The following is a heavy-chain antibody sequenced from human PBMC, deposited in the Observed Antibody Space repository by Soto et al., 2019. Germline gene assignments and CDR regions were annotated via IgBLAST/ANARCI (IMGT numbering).Heavy chain of an antibody. CDR2: MNPNSGNT. CDR3: ARGLKEYYYDSSGYTDAFDI. V-gene: IGHV1-8*01. J-gene: IGHJ3*02. Sequence: QVQLVQSGAEVKKPGASVKVSCKASGYTFTSYDINWVRQATGQGLEWMGWMNPNSGNTGYAQKFQGRVTMTRNTSISTAYMELSSLRSEDTAVYYCARGLKEYYYDSSGYTDAFDIWGQGTMVTVSS. D-gene: IGHD3-22*01. CDR1: GYTFTSYD.